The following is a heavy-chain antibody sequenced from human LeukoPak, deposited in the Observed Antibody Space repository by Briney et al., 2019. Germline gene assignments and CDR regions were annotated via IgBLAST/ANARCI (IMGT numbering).Heavy chain of an antibody. CDR2: IYHSGST. J-gene: IGHJ4*02. D-gene: IGHD4-17*01. CDR3: ASGPMTTVTPTIFDY. Sequence: SETLSLTCTVSAYSISSGYYWGWIRQPPGKGLEWIGGIYHSGSTYYNPSLKSRVTISVDTSKNQFSLKLSSVTAADTAVYYCASGPMTTVTPTIFDYWGQGTLVTVSS. V-gene: IGHV4-38-2*02. CDR1: AYSISSGYY.